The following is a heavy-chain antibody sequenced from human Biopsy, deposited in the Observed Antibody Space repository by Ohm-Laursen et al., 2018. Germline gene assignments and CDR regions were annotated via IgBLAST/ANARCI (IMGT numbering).Heavy chain of an antibody. CDR1: GYTFAGYY. CDR2: INPNSGNA. CDR3: ARVPAYPSIDGYYGLDL. D-gene: IGHD3-9*01. Sequence: ASVTVSCQASGYTFAGYYLHWVRQAPGHGLEWMGWINPNSGNANYAQSFQGRLTVTRDTSISTAYMELTSLTFDDTAIYYCARVPAYPSIDGYYGLDLWGQGTTVIVSS. J-gene: IGHJ6*02. V-gene: IGHV1-2*02.